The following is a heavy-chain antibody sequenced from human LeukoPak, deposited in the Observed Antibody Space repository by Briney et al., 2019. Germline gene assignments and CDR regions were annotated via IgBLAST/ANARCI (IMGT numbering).Heavy chain of an antibody. CDR2: IYTSGST. CDR1: GDSISSGSYY. CDR3: ARNSGYDLNWFDP. D-gene: IGHD5-12*01. V-gene: IGHV4-61*02. Sequence: SQTLSLTCTVSGDSISSGSYYWSWIRQPAGKGLEWIGRIYTSGSTNYNPSLKSRVTISVDTSKNQFSLKLSSVTAADTAVYYCARNSGYDLNWFDPWGQGTLVTVSS. J-gene: IGHJ5*02.